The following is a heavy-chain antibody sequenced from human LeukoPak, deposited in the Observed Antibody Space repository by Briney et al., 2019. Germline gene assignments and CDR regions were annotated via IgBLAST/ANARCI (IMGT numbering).Heavy chain of an antibody. Sequence: SETLSLTCTVSGVSIRSNYWSWVRRPPGKGLEWIANINYSGATYYNPSLRSRATISIDTSKSQFSLKLTSVTVADTAVYYCARGGHIAIPPYGFDYWGQGALVTVSS. CDR2: INYSGAT. J-gene: IGHJ4*02. CDR3: ARGGHIAIPPYGFDY. V-gene: IGHV4-59*01. CDR1: GVSIRSNY. D-gene: IGHD4-17*01.